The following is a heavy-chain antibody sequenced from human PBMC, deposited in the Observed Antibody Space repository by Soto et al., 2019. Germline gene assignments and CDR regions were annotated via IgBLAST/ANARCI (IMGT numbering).Heavy chain of an antibody. CDR1: GGSISSSSYY. CDR3: ARPGGSYPYYFDY. J-gene: IGHJ4*02. D-gene: IGHD1-26*01. V-gene: IGHV4-39*01. CDR2: IYYSGST. Sequence: QLQLQESGPGLVKPSETLSLTCTVSGGSISSSSYYWGWIRQPPGKGLEWIGSIYYSGSTYYNPSLKSRVTISVDTSRNQFSLKLSCVTAADTAVYYCARPGGSYPYYFDYWGQGTLVTVSS.